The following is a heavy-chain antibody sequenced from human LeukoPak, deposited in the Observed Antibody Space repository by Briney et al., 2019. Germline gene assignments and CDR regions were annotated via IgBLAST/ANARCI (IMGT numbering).Heavy chain of an antibody. J-gene: IGHJ6*02. D-gene: IGHD2-2*01. Sequence: KPGGSLRLSCAASGFTFSSYSMNWVRQAPGKGLEWVSSISSSSSYIYYADSVKGRFTISRDNSKNTLYLQMNSLRAEDTAVYYCARDNRIVPAAIPSYYYGMGVWGQGTTVTVSS. V-gene: IGHV3-21*01. CDR2: ISSSSSYI. CDR3: ARDNRIVPAAIPSYYYGMGV. CDR1: GFTFSSYS.